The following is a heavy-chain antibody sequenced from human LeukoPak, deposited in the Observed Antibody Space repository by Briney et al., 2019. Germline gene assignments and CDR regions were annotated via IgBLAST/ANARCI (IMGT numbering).Heavy chain of an antibody. CDR3: AKDLDATMVRGVIYYYYGMDV. Sequence: GGSLRLSCAASGFTLSSYAMSWVRQAPGKGLEWVSAISGSGGSTYYADSVKGRFTISRDNSKNTLYLQMNSLRAEDTAVYYCAKDLDATMVRGVIYYYYGMDVWGQGTTVTVSS. CDR2: ISGSGGST. V-gene: IGHV3-23*01. CDR1: GFTLSSYA. J-gene: IGHJ6*02. D-gene: IGHD3-10*01.